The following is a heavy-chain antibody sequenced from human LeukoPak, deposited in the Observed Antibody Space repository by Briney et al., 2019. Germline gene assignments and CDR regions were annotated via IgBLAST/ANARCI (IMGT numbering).Heavy chain of an antibody. Sequence: SETLSLTCSVSGGSISGGSISGYHWSWIRQPPGKGLELIAYMHYSGTTHYNPSLKSRVSISVDTSKNQFSLKLSSVTAADTAVYYCARAQKSRPYYYGMDVWGQGTTVTVSS. CDR1: GGSISGGSISGYH. D-gene: IGHD6-6*01. V-gene: IGHV4-61*08. CDR3: ARAQKSRPYYYGMDV. J-gene: IGHJ6*02. CDR2: MHYSGTT.